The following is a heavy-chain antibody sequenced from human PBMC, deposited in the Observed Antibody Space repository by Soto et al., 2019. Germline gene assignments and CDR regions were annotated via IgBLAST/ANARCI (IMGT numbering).Heavy chain of an antibody. Sequence: SETLSLTCTVSGGSISSGDYYWSWIRQPPGKGLEWIGYTYYSGSTYYNPSLKSRVTISVDTSKNQFSLKLSSVTAADTAVYYCARDVKRSIHDFWSGYLDYWGQGTLVTVSS. J-gene: IGHJ4*02. CDR2: TYYSGST. CDR3: ARDVKRSIHDFWSGYLDY. D-gene: IGHD3-3*01. V-gene: IGHV4-30-4*01. CDR1: GGSISSGDYY.